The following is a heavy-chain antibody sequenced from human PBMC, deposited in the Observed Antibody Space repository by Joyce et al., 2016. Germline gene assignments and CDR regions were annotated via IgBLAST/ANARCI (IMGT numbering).Heavy chain of an antibody. D-gene: IGHD1-14*01. J-gene: IGHJ6*02. Sequence: QVLLVQSGAAVKRPGSSLRVSCKSSGGDFSNYTVNWVRQAPGQRLEWMGGIIPFCAAAKYAEDCQGRVTLTADQSTRTAYLELSSLTSADTAVYYCARGGTSSDHYFFYTLDVWGPGTTVIVSS. CDR1: GGDFSNYT. CDR2: IIPFCAAA. CDR3: ARGGTSSDHYFFYTLDV. V-gene: IGHV1-69*12.